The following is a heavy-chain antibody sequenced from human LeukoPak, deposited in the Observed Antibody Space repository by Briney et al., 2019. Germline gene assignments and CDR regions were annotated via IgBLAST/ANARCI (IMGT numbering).Heavy chain of an antibody. CDR1: GYTFTSYG. D-gene: IGHD3-22*01. Sequence: GAPVKVSCKASGYTFTSYGISWVRQAPGQGLEWMGWISAYNGNTNYAQKFQGRVTMTEDTSTDTAYMELSSLRSEDTAVYYCATGPYDSSAYYGDYWGQGTLVTVSS. J-gene: IGHJ4*02. CDR2: ISAYNGNT. CDR3: ATGPYDSSAYYGDY. V-gene: IGHV1-18*01.